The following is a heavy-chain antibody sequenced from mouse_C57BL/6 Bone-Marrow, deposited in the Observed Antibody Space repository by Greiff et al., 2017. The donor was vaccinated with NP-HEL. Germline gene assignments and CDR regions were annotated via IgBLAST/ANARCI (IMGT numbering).Heavy chain of an antibody. CDR3: ARKLVFAY. CDR2: ISDGGSYT. Sequence: EVNVVESGGGLVKPGGSLKLSCAASGFTFSSYAMSWVRQTPEKRLEWVATISDGGSYTYYPDNVKGRFTISRDNAKNNLYLQMSHLKSEDTAMYYCARKLVFAYWGQGTLVTVSA. CDR1: GFTFSSYA. V-gene: IGHV5-4*03. D-gene: IGHD4-1*01. J-gene: IGHJ3*01.